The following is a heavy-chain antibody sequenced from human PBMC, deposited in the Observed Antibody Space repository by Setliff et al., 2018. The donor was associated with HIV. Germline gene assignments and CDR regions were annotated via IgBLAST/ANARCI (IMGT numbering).Heavy chain of an antibody. CDR1: GFTFSSYS. CDR3: ARGEPTILVVPAAFFDY. J-gene: IGHJ4*02. V-gene: IGHV3-21*01. D-gene: IGHD2-2*01. CDR2: ISSSSSYT. Sequence: GGSLRLSCAASGFTFSSYSMNWVRQAPGKGLEWVSYISSSSSYTHYADSVKGRFTISRDNVKKSLYLQMNSLRAEDTAVYYCARGEPTILVVPAAFFDYWGQGTLVTVSS.